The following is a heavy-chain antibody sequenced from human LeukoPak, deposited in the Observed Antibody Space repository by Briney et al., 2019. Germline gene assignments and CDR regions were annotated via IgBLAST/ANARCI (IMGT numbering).Heavy chain of an antibody. CDR2: ISWNSGTR. V-gene: IGHV3-9*01. J-gene: IGHJ4*02. D-gene: IGHD6-13*01. CDR3: EKDISSSPGRGTYYFDY. Sequence: GRSLRLSCAASGFTFDDYAMHGVPRAPGKGLEWGSGISWNSGTRGYADSVKGRFTISRDNAKTSPYLQMNSLRAEDTALYYCEKDISSSPGRGTYYFDYWGQGTLVTVSS. CDR1: GFTFDDYA.